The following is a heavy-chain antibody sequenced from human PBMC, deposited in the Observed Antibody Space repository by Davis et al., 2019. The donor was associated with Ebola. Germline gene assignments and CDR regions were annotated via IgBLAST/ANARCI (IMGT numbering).Heavy chain of an antibody. D-gene: IGHD6-19*01. CDR3: AKGGSGWPSDYSYGMGV. Sequence: VGSLRLSCAASGFTFSNYAMTWARQAPGKGLEWVSAVTSSGGGTYYADSVKGRFTISRDNSKSTLYLQMNSLSVEDTAVYYCAKGGSGWPSDYSYGMGVWGKGTTVTVSS. CDR1: GFTFSNYA. J-gene: IGHJ6*04. V-gene: IGHV3-23*01. CDR2: VTSSGGGT.